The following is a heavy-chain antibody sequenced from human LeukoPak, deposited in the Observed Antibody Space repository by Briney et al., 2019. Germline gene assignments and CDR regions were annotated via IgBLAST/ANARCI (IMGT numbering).Heavy chain of an antibody. Sequence: GGTLKLSCAASGFSFSSHGMSWVRQAPGKGLEWVSGIIGGAGGTYYADSVKGRFTISRDNAKNTLYLQMNSLRAEDTAVYYCAHGSMYQLDYWGQGTLVTVSS. J-gene: IGHJ4*02. D-gene: IGHD2-2*01. CDR1: GFSFSSHG. V-gene: IGHV3-23*01. CDR3: AHGSMYQLDY. CDR2: IIGGAGGT.